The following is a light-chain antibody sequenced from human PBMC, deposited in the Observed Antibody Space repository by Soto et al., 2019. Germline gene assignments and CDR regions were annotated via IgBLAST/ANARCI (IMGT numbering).Light chain of an antibody. Sequence: DIQLTQSPSFLSASVGDRVTITCRASQGISSYLAWYQQKPGKAPKLLIYAASTLQSGVPSRFSGSGSGTEFTLTISSLQPEDFATYYCQQLKSYPPLITFGQGTRLEIK. V-gene: IGKV1-9*01. CDR2: AAS. CDR3: QQLKSYPPLIT. CDR1: QGISSY. J-gene: IGKJ5*01.